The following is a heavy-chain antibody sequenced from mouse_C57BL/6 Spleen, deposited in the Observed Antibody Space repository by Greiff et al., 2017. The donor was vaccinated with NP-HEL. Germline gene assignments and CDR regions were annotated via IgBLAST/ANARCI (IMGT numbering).Heavy chain of an antibody. Sequence: EVKLVESGGGLVKPGGSLKLSCAASGFTFSSYTMSWVRQTPEKRLEWVATISGGGGNTYYPDSVKGRFTISRDNAKNTLYLQMSRLRAEDTALYYCARPEGNAFAYWGQGTLVTVSA. J-gene: IGHJ3*01. V-gene: IGHV5-9*01. CDR3: ARPEGNAFAY. CDR2: ISGGGGNT. D-gene: IGHD2-1*01. CDR1: GFTFSSYT.